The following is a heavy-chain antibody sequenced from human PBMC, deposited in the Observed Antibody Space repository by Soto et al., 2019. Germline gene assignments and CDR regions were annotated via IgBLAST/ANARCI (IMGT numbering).Heavy chain of an antibody. CDR2: ISAYNGNT. D-gene: IGHD3-10*01. CDR1: GYTFTSYG. Sequence: QVQLVQSGVEVKKPGASVKVSCKASGYTFTSYGISWVRQAPGQGLEWMGWISAYNGNTNYAQKVKSRVTMTTDTSTSTAYMELRSLRSDDTAVYYCAASKATGSPFDYWGQGTLVTVSS. CDR3: AASKATGSPFDY. V-gene: IGHV1-18*01. J-gene: IGHJ4*02.